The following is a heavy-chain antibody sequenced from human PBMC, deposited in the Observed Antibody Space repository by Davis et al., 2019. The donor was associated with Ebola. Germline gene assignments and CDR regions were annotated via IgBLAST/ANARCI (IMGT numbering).Heavy chain of an antibody. V-gene: IGHV3-30*01. CDR3: ARGRWGQIGSYLLA. D-gene: IGHD3-10*01. CDR2: MPHDGTTE. CDR1: GFSFSTYA. J-gene: IGHJ5*02. Sequence: SLKIPCPAPGFSFSTYAMHCVRHPPGHGLEWVAVMPHDGTTEFYADSVKGRLTISRDNSNNTLYLHMTNVRSEDTAVYFCARGRWGQIGSYLLAWGQGTRVTVSS.